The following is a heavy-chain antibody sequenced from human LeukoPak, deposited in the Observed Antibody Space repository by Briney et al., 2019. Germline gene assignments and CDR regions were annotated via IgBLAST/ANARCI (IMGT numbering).Heavy chain of an antibody. D-gene: IGHD3-22*01. CDR3: ARGYYDSSGYYLYYYYGMDV. J-gene: IGHJ6*02. CDR2: INSDGSST. CDR1: GFTFSSYW. V-gene: IGHV3-74*01. Sequence: GGSLRLSRAASGFTFSSYWMHWVRQAPGKGLVWVSRINSDGSSTSYADSVKGRFTISRDNAKNTLYLQMNSLRAEDTAVYYCARGYYDSSGYYLYYYYGMDVWGQGTTVTVSS.